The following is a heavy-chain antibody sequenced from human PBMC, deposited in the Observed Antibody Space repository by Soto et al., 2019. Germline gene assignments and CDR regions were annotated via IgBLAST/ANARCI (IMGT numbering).Heavy chain of an antibody. CDR1: GYTFTSYG. J-gene: IGHJ4*02. V-gene: IGHV1-18*01. D-gene: IGHD2-21*01. CDR2: ISAYNGNT. CDR3: ARDLSIGLFDY. Sequence: QVQLVQSGAEVKKPGASVKVSCKASGYTFTSYGISWVRQAPGQGLEWMGWISAYNGNTNYAQKLQGRVTMTTDTSKSTAYMGVRSLRSCDTAGYYCARDLSIGLFDYWGQGTLVTVSS.